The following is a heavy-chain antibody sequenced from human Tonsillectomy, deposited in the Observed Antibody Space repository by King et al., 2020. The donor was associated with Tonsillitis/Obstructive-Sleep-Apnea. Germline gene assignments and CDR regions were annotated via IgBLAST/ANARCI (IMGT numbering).Heavy chain of an antibody. D-gene: IGHD3-22*01. J-gene: IGHJ4*02. V-gene: IGHV4-59*08. Sequence: QLQESGPGLVKPSETLSLTCTVSGGSISSYYWSWIRQPPGKGLEWIGYIYYSGSTNYNPSLKSRVTISVDTSKNQFSLRLSSVTAADTAVYYCARHGGYYDSGIYYYHYFDYWGQGTLVTVSS. CDR2: IYYSGST. CDR1: GGSISSYY. CDR3: ARHGGYYDSGIYYYHYFDY.